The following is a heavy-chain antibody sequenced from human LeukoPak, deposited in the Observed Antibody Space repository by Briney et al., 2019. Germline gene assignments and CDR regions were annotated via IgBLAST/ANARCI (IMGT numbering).Heavy chain of an antibody. D-gene: IGHD6-13*01. CDR3: ARMAPGGQAAAGRTHFDY. V-gene: IGHV4-39*01. CDR2: IYYSGST. J-gene: IGHJ4*02. CDR1: GGSISSSSYY. Sequence: SETLSLTCTVSGGSISSSSYYWGWIRQPPGKGLEWIGSIYYSGSTYYNPSLKSRVTISVDTSKNQFSLKLSSVTAADSAVYYCARMAPGGQAAAGRTHFDYWGQGTLVTVSS.